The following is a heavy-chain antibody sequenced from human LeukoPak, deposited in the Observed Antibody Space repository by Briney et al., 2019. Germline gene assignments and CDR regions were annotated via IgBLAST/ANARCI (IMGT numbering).Heavy chain of an antibody. D-gene: IGHD1-26*01. CDR1: GFTFSSYS. CDR3: ARYRFVVGATDSFDI. CDR2: ITSSSSYI. J-gene: IGHJ3*02. Sequence: KSGGSLRLSCAASGFTFSSYSMNWVRQAPGKGLEWVSSITSSSSYIYYADSVKGRFTLSRDNARNSLSLQMNSLRAEDTAVYYCARYRFVVGATDSFDIWGQGTMVTVSS. V-gene: IGHV3-21*01.